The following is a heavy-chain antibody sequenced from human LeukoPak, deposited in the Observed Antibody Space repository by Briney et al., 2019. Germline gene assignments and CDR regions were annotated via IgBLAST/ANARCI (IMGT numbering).Heavy chain of an antibody. Sequence: GGSLRLSCAASGFTFSSYGMHWVRQAPGKGLGWVAVISYDGSNKYYADSVKGRFTISRDSSKNMLYLQMNSLRAEDTAVYYCAKATWGEIDYWGQGTLVTVSS. CDR3: AKATWGEIDY. J-gene: IGHJ4*02. CDR2: ISYDGSNK. D-gene: IGHD3-16*01. V-gene: IGHV3-30*18. CDR1: GFTFSSYG.